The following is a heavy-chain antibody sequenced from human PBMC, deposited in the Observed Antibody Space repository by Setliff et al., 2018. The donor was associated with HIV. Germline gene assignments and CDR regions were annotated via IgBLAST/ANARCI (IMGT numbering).Heavy chain of an antibody. J-gene: IGHJ3*02. D-gene: IGHD2-21*02. Sequence: PSETLSLTCTVSGDSASNSRYYWAWIRQPPGKGLEWIGEVNHSGSTNYNPSLASRATLSLDTSKNQFSLRLSSVSAADTAIYYCARVRGVDPLLVTASDAFSIWGQGTMVTVSS. CDR2: VNHSGST. CDR1: GDSASNSRYY. CDR3: ARVRGVDPLLVTASDAFSI. V-gene: IGHV4-39*07.